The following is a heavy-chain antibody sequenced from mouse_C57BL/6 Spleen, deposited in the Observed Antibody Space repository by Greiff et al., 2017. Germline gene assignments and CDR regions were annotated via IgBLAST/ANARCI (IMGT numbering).Heavy chain of an antibody. CDR1: GYSITSGYD. D-gene: IGHD2-4*01. CDR3: AREADYGGTWFAY. Sequence: EVHLVESGPGMVKPSQSLSLTCTVTGYSITSGYDWHWIRHFPGNKLEWMGYISYSGSTNYNPSLKSRISITHDTSKNHFFLKLNSVTTEDTATYYCAREADYGGTWFAYWGQGTLVTVSA. V-gene: IGHV3-1*01. CDR2: ISYSGST. J-gene: IGHJ3*01.